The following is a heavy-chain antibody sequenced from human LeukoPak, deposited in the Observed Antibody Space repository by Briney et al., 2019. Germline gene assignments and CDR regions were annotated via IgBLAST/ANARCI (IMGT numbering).Heavy chain of an antibody. V-gene: IGHV4-59*11. J-gene: IGHJ4*02. CDR2: IYKIGTT. CDR1: GDSTSSHY. D-gene: IGHD2-15*01. CDR3: VIGVGWQPDY. Sequence: SETLSLTCTVSGDSTSSHYWSWIRQSPGKGLEWIGHIYKIGTTNYNPSLKSRLTISADTSKNQFSLKLRSVTAADTAVYYCVIGVGWQPDYWGQGALVTVSS.